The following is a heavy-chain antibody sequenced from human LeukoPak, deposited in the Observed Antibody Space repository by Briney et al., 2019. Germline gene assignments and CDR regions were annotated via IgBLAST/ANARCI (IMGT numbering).Heavy chain of an antibody. D-gene: IGHD3-10*01. CDR3: ARVSVGELLHYYYYGMDV. CDR2: INPNSGGT. CDR1: GYTFTGYY. J-gene: IGHJ6*02. V-gene: IGHV1-2*02. Sequence: GASVKVSCKASGYTFTGYYMHWVRQAPGQGLEWMGWINPNSGGTNYAQKFQGRVTMTRDTSISTAYMELSRLRSDDTAVYYCARVSVGELLHYYYYGMDVWGQGTTVTVSS.